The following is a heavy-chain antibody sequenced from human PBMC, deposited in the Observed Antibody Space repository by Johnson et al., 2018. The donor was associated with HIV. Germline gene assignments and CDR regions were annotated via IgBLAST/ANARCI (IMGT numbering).Heavy chain of an antibody. V-gene: IGHV3-66*03. CDR1: GFTVSSNY. J-gene: IGHJ3*02. CDR3: AKFIAVGDAFDI. Sequence: VQLVESGGGLIQPGGSLRLSCAASGFTVSSNYMSWVRQAPGKGLEWVGRIKSKTAGGSTSYVDSVKGRFTVSRDNAKNTLYLQMNSLRAEDTAVYYCAKFIAVGDAFDIWGQGTMVTVSS. CDR2: IKSKTAGGST. D-gene: IGHD6-19*01.